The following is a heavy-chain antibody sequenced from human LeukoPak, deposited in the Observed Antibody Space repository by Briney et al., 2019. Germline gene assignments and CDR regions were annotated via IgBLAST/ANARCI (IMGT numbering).Heavy chain of an antibody. CDR3: ASTYYDSSGYFDY. J-gene: IGHJ4*02. CDR1: GGTFSSYA. D-gene: IGHD3-22*01. CDR2: IIPIFGTA. V-gene: IGHV1-69*05. Sequence: ASVKVSCKASGGTFSSYAISWVRQAPGQGLEWMGGIIPIFGTANYAQKFQGRVTITTDESTSTAYMELSSLRSEDTAVYYCASTYYDSSGYFDYCGQGTLVTVSS.